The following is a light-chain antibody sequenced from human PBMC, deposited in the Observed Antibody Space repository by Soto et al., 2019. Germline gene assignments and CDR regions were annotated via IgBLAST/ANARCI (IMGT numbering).Light chain of an antibody. J-gene: IGKJ4*01. CDR1: QGFSTY. CDR3: QQLNSFPLT. Sequence: DIQMTQSPSTLSASVGDRVTITSRASQGFSTYLAWYQQKPGKAPKLLMYVASTLQSGVPSRFSGSGSGTKLTITISSLQPEDCETYYCQQLNSFPLTFGGGTKVDIK. CDR2: VAS. V-gene: IGKV1-9*01.